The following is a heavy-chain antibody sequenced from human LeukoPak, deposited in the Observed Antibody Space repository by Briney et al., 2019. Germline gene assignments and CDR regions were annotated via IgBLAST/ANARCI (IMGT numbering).Heavy chain of an antibody. CDR1: GFTFSNAW. V-gene: IGHV3-15*01. J-gene: IGHJ4*02. Sequence: PGGSLRLSCAASGFTFSNAWMSWVRQAPGKGLEWVGRIKNKTDGGTTDYAAPVKGRFTISRDDSKNTLYLQMNSLKTEDTAVYYCTTSYYDFWSGSDRPYYFDYWGQGTLVTVSS. CDR2: IKNKTDGGTT. D-gene: IGHD3-3*01. CDR3: TTSYYDFWSGSDRPYYFDY.